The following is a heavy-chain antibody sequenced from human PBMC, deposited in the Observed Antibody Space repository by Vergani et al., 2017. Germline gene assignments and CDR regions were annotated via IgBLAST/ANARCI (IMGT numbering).Heavy chain of an antibody. CDR3: ASDRRDVYNLFVGNNAFDI. Sequence: QVQLVQPGAEVKKPGSSVQVSCKASGGTFSSYAISWVRQAPGQGLEWMGGIIPIFGTANYAQKFQGRVTITADESTRTAYMELSSLRSEDTAVYYCASDRRDVYNLFVGNNAFDIWGQGTMVTVSS. J-gene: IGHJ3*02. CDR1: GGTFSSYA. CDR2: IIPIFGTA. V-gene: IGHV1-69*12. D-gene: IGHD5-24*01.